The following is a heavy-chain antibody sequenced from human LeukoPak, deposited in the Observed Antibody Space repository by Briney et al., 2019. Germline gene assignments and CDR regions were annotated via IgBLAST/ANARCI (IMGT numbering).Heavy chain of an antibody. Sequence: SETLSLTCTVSGGSISSHYWSWIRQPPGKGLEWIGEINHSGSTNYNPSLKSRVTISVDTSKNQFSLKLSSVTAADTAVYYCARGSGYDILTGPHDDAFDIWGQGTMVTVSS. CDR1: GGSISSHY. D-gene: IGHD3-9*01. V-gene: IGHV4-34*01. CDR3: ARGSGYDILTGPHDDAFDI. J-gene: IGHJ3*02. CDR2: INHSGST.